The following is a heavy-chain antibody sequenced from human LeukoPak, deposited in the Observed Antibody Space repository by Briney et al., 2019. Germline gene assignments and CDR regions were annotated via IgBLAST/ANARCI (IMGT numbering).Heavy chain of an antibody. Sequence: GASVTVSCKASGDTFSSSAISWVRQAPGQGLEWMGKIILPLDITNYAQRFQGGVTITTDKSTDTVFLELSSLRSQDTAVYYCARSSVTGHFDFWGQGTLVTVSS. CDR2: IILPLDIT. J-gene: IGHJ4*02. V-gene: IGHV1-69*04. CDR3: ARSSVTGHFDF. CDR1: GDTFSSSA. D-gene: IGHD6-19*01.